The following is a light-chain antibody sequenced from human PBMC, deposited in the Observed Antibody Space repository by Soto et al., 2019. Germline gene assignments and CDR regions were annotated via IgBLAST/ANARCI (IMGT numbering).Light chain of an antibody. CDR1: QSVSAW. J-gene: IGKJ1*01. CDR3: QSYRNFSWT. V-gene: IGKV1-5*01. CDR2: DVS. Sequence: DIQMTQSPSTLSASVGDRVTITCRASQSVSAWLAWYQQKPGKAPKFLMYDVSTLESGVPLRFSGSGSGTEFTLTIISLQPDDFATNYCQSYRNFSWTFGQGTKVDIK.